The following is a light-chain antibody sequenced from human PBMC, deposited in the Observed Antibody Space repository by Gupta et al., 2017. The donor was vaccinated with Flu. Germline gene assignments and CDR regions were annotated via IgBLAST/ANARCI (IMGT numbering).Light chain of an antibody. CDR1: QSVSSY. CDR3: QQRSNWPPVT. V-gene: IGKV3-11*01. Sequence: ATLSLSPGERATLSCRASQSVSSYLAWYQQKPGQAPRLLIYDASNRATGIPARFSGSGSGTDFTLTISSLEPEDFAVYYCQQRSNWPPVTFGGETKVEIK. J-gene: IGKJ4*01. CDR2: DAS.